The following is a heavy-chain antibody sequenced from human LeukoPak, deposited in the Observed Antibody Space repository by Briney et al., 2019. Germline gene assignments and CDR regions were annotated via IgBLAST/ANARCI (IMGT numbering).Heavy chain of an antibody. CDR2: ISADGSDA. CDR3: ARDRPHNWFDP. CDR1: GFTFSNFW. J-gene: IGHJ5*02. V-gene: IGHV3-74*01. Sequence: GRSLRLSCAASGFTFSNFWMHWVRQASGKGLVWVSRISADGSDAVYADSVKGRFTISRDNAKNTVHLQMNNLRAEDTAVYYCARDRPHNWFDPWGQGTLVTVSS.